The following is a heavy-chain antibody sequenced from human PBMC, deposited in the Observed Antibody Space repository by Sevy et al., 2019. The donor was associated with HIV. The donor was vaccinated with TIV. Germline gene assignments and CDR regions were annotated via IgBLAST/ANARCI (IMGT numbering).Heavy chain of an antibody. V-gene: IGHV3-15*01. Sequence: GGSLRLSCSASGFTFFNAWMSWVRQAPGKGLEWVGRIKSETDGGTREYAAPVKGRFSISRDDSKDTLYLQMNSLKTEDTAVYYCTTDRWGFCDSTTRYLLPYFDSWGQGTLVTVSS. J-gene: IGHJ4*02. CDR2: IKSETDGGTR. CDR3: TTDRWGFCDSTTRYLLPYFDS. CDR1: GFTFFNAW. D-gene: IGHD3-22*01.